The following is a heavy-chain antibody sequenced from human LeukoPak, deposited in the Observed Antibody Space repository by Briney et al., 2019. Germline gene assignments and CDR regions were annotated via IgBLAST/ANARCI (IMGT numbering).Heavy chain of an antibody. CDR1: GGSSSGYY. J-gene: IGHJ4*02. D-gene: IGHD6-13*01. CDR3: ARGRRIAAPGTSFDY. CDR2: INHSESI. Sequence: SETLSLTCAVYGGSSSGYYWSWVRQPPGKGLEWLGEINHSESINYNPSLKSRVTISVATSKNQFSLKLSSVTAADTAVYYCARGRRIAAPGTSFDYWGQGTLVTVSS. V-gene: IGHV4-34*01.